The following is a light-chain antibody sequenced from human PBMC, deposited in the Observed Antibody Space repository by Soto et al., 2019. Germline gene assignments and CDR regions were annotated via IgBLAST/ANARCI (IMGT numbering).Light chain of an antibody. CDR2: EVS. Sequence: QSALTQPPSASGSPGQSVTISCTGSSSDFGSYNYVSWFQQHPGKAPKVLIYEVSNRPSGVSNRFSGSKSGNTASLTISGLQAEDEAVYYCSSYASSGGHNYVFATGTKVTVL. J-gene: IGLJ1*01. CDR1: SSDFGSYNY. V-gene: IGLV2-14*01. CDR3: SSYASSGGHNYV.